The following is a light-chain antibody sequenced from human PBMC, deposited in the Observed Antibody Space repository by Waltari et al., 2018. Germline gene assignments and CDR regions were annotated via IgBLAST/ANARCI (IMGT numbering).Light chain of an antibody. J-gene: IGKJ1*01. Sequence: DIQMTQSPSTLSASVGDKVTITCRASQTINNWLAWYQLKPGKAPKILIYDASTLHSGVPSRFSGRRSETQFTLTSSSLQPDDFATYFCHQYNTFSGSFGQGTKVEVK. V-gene: IGKV1-5*03. CDR3: HQYNTFSGS. CDR2: DAS. CDR1: QTINNW.